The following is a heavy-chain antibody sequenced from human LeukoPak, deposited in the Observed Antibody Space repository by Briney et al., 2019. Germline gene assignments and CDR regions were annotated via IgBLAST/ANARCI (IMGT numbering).Heavy chain of an antibody. D-gene: IGHD2-15*01. J-gene: IGHJ4*02. Sequence: PSETLSLTCAVYGGSFSGYYWSWIRQPPGKGLEWIGEINHSGSTNYNPSLKSRVTISVDTSKDQFSLKLSSVTAADTAVYYCARGSGGTGPPVVAATGGVDYWGQGTLVTVSS. V-gene: IGHV4-34*01. CDR2: INHSGST. CDR1: GGSFSGYY. CDR3: ARGSGGTGPPVVAATGGVDY.